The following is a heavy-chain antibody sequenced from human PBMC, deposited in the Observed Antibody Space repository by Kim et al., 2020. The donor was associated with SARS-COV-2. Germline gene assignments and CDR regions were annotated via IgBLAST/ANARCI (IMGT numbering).Heavy chain of an antibody. D-gene: IGHD6-19*01. J-gene: IGHJ4*02. CDR3: ARDRQRAGTGVDY. CDR2: TYYRSKWYT. Sequence: SQPLSLTCDISGDSVSSNSAAWNWIRQSPSRGLEWLGRTYYRSKWYTDYALSVKGRITINPDTSKNQFSLQLNSVTPEDTAVYYCARDRQRAGTGVDYWGQGTLVTVSS. V-gene: IGHV6-1*01. CDR1: GDSVSSNSAA.